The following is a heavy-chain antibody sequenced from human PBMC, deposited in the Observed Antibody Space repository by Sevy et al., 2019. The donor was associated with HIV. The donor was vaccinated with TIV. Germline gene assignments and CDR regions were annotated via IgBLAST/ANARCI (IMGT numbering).Heavy chain of an antibody. CDR2: IDPSAGNA. Sequence: KVSCKASGDTFTNNYMHWVRQAPGQGLEWMGIIDPSAGNASYAQRFQGRVTMTRDTSTSTLYMDLNSLRSEDTAVYYCVRADPAQHFDSWGQGTLVTVSS. J-gene: IGHJ4*02. CDR1: GDTFTNNY. CDR3: VRADPAQHFDS. V-gene: IGHV1-46*01.